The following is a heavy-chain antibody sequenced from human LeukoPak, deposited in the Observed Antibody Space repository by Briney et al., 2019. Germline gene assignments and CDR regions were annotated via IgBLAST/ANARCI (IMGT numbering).Heavy chain of an antibody. CDR2: ISYDGSNK. CDR1: GFTFSSYG. Sequence: GRSLRLSCAASGFTFSSYGVHWVRQAPGKGLEWVAVISYDGSNKYNADSVKGRFTISRDNSKNTLYLQMNSLRAEGTAVYYCARMPGANYYYNGMDVWGQGTTVTVSS. V-gene: IGHV3-30-3*01. D-gene: IGHD1-14*01. CDR3: ARMPGANYYYNGMDV. J-gene: IGHJ6*02.